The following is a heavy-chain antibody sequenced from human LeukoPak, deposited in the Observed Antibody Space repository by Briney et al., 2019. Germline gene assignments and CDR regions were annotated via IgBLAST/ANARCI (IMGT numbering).Heavy chain of an antibody. D-gene: IGHD3-22*01. CDR2: IYYSGST. V-gene: IGHV4-59*01. CDR3: ARVPYDSSGYYWAYFDY. Sequence: SETLSLTCTVSGGSISSYYWSWIRQPPGKGLEWIGYIYYSGSTNYNPSLKSRATISVDTSKNQFSLKLSSVTAADTAVYYCARVPYDSSGYYWAYFDYWGQGTLVTVSS. J-gene: IGHJ4*02. CDR1: GGSISSYY.